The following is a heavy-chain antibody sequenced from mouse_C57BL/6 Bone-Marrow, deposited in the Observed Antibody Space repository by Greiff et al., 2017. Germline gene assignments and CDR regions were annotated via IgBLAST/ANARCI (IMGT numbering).Heavy chain of an antibody. CDR1: GYTFTDYE. Sequence: QVQLKQSGAELVRPGASVTLSCKASGYTFTDYEMHWVKQTPVHGLEWIGAIDPETGGTAYNQKFKGKAILTADTSSSTAYMELRSLTSEDSSVYYCTRSPPSNYWYFDVWCTGTTVTVSS. V-gene: IGHV1-15*01. CDR2: IDPETGGT. CDR3: TRSPPSNYWYFDV. J-gene: IGHJ1*03. D-gene: IGHD2-10*02.